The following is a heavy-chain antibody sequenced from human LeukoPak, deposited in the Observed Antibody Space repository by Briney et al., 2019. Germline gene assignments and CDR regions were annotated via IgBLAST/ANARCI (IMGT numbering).Heavy chain of an antibody. V-gene: IGHV4-39*07. CDR1: GGSISSSSYY. Sequence: SETLSLTCTVSGGSISSSSYYWGWIRQPPGRGLEWIGSIYHSGSTNYNPSLKSRVTVSVDKSKNQFSLNLTSVTAADTAVYYCARGGGYRFDYWGQGTLLTVSS. D-gene: IGHD4-23*01. CDR3: ARGGGYRFDY. CDR2: IYHSGST. J-gene: IGHJ4*02.